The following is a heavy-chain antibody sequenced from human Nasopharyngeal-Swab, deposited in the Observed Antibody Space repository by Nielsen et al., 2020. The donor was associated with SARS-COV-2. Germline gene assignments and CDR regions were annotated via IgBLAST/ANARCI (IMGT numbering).Heavy chain of an antibody. CDR2: IIPIFGTA. D-gene: IGHD3-22*01. Sequence: WVRQAPGQGLEWMGGIIPIFGTANYAQKFQGRVTITADESTSTAYMELSSLRSEDTAVYYCARGPSSGYYSYAFDIWGQGTMVTVSS. V-gene: IGHV1-69*01. J-gene: IGHJ3*02. CDR3: ARGPSSGYYSYAFDI.